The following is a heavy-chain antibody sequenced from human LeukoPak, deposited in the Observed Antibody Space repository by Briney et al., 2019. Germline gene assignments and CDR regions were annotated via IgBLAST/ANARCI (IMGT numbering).Heavy chain of an antibody. J-gene: IGHJ4*02. Sequence: GGSLRLSCAASGFTFSHFAMSWVRQAPGKGLHWVSTISGSGNKTYDADSVKGRFTISRDNSKNTLYLQMTGLRAEDTAVYYCAKLKRVGIAPFDDWGQGTLVTVSS. D-gene: IGHD3-10*01. CDR3: AKLKRVGIAPFDD. V-gene: IGHV3-23*01. CDR1: GFTFSHFA. CDR2: ISGSGNKT.